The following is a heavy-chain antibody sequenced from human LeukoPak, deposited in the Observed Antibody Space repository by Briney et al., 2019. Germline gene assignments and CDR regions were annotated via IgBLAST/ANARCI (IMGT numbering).Heavy chain of an antibody. CDR3: ARVYSGSYYLGY. D-gene: IGHD1-26*01. V-gene: IGHV3-74*01. Sequence: GGSLRLSCAASGFTFSSYWMHWVRQAPGKGLVWVSRINSDGSSTSYADPVKGRFTISRDNAKNTLYLQMNSLRAEDTAVYYCARVYSGSYYLGYWGQGTLVTVSS. CDR2: INSDGSST. CDR1: GFTFSSYW. J-gene: IGHJ4*02.